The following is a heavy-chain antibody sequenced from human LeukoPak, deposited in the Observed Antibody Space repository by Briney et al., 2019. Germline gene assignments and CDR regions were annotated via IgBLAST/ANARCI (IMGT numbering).Heavy chain of an antibody. D-gene: IGHD6-13*01. CDR1: GYTFTGYY. CDR3: ARDLFVAAGTVFDY. Sequence: GASVKVSCKASGYTFTGYYMHWVRQAPGQGLEWMGWINPNSGGTNYAQKFQGRVTMTRDTSISTAYMELSRLRSDDTAVYYCARDLFVAAGTVFDYWGQGTLVTVSS. CDR2: INPNSGGT. J-gene: IGHJ4*02. V-gene: IGHV1-2*02.